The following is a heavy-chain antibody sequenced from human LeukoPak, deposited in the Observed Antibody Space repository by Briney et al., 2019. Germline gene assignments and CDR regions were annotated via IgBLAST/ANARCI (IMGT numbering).Heavy chain of an antibody. Sequence: ASVKVSFTASGYTFTDNFMHWVRQAPGKGLEWMGWINPYSGLTNSAQKFQGRVTTTRDTYIHTVYLELRRLSSDDAAVYFCARALRLANDALDIWGQGTTVTVSS. CDR1: GYTFTDNF. J-gene: IGHJ3*02. V-gene: IGHV1-2*02. CDR2: INPYSGLT. CDR3: ARALRLANDALDI.